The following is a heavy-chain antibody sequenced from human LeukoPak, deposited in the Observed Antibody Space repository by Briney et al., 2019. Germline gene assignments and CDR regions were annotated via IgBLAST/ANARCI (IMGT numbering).Heavy chain of an antibody. D-gene: IGHD6-13*01. CDR1: GYTFTGYY. CDR2: INPNSGGT. V-gene: IGHV1-2*02. Sequence: GAPVKVSCKASGYTFTGYYMHWVRQAPGQGLEWMGWINPNSGGTNYAQKFQGRVTMTRDTSISTAYMELRSLRSDDTAVYYCARDIGSSWAADYWGQGTLVTVSS. J-gene: IGHJ4*02. CDR3: ARDIGSSWAADY.